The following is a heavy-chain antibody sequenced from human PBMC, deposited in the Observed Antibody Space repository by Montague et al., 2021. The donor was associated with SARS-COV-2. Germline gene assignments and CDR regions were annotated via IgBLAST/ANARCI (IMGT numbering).Heavy chain of an antibody. D-gene: IGHD4-17*01. J-gene: IGHJ6*02. Sequence: SLRLSCAASGFTFSSYAMHWVRQAPGKGLEWVAVISYDGSNKYYADSVKGRFTISRDNSKNTLYLQMNSLRAEDTAVYYCARATAGSYYYGMDVWDQGTTVTVSS. CDR1: GFTFSSYA. CDR2: ISYDGSNK. V-gene: IGHV3-30*04. CDR3: ARATAGSYYYGMDV.